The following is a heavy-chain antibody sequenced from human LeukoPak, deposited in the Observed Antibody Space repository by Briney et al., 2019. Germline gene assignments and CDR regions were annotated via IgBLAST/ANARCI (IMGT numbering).Heavy chain of an antibody. Sequence: WASVKVSCKASGGTFSSYAISWVRQAPGQGLEWMGRIIPILGIANYAQKFQGRVTITADKSTSTAYMELSSLRSEDTAVYYCARSYCSGDSCYSVYDYWGQGTLVSVSS. CDR2: IIPILGIA. V-gene: IGHV1-69*04. J-gene: IGHJ4*02. D-gene: IGHD2-15*01. CDR3: ARSYCSGDSCYSVYDY. CDR1: GGTFSSYA.